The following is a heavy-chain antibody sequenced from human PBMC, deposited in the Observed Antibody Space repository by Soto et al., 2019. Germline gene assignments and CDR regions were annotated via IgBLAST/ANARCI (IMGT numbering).Heavy chain of an antibody. V-gene: IGHV3-33*01. D-gene: IGHD3-3*01. J-gene: IGHJ4*02. CDR2: IWYDGSNK. CDR3: ARVGYDFWSGYYGGLDY. Sequence: QVQLVESGGGVVQPGRSLRLSCAASGFTFSSYGMHWVRQAPGKGLEWVAVIWYDGSNKYYADSVKGRFTISRDNSKNTLYLQMNSLRAEDTAVYYCARVGYDFWSGYYGGLDYWGQETLVTVSS. CDR1: GFTFSSYG.